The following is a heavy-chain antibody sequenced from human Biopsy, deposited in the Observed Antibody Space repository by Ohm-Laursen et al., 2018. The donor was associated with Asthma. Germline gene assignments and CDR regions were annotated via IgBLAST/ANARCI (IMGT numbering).Heavy chain of an antibody. CDR1: GGTFSRYA. CDR3: AKARCYYFYCDMEV. Sequence: SVKVSCKASGGTFSRYAISWVRQAPGQGLEWMGGIIPIFGTSNYAQKFQGRVTFTADESTSSAYMELSSLRSEDTAVLYCAKARCYYFYCDMEVWGQGTTVTVSS. J-gene: IGHJ6*02. V-gene: IGHV1-69*13. D-gene: IGHD3-3*01. CDR2: IIPIFGTS.